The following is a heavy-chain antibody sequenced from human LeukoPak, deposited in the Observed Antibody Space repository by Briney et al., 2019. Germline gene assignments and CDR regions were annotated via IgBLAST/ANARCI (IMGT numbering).Heavy chain of an antibody. CDR3: ASYSSSSFDY. Sequence: PSETLSLTCTVSGGSISSHYWSWIRQPPGKGLEWIGYIYYSGSTNYNPSLKSRVTISVDTSKNQFSLKLSSVTAADTAVYYCASYSSSSFDYWGQGTLVTVSS. CDR1: GGSISSHY. CDR2: IYYSGST. D-gene: IGHD6-6*01. V-gene: IGHV4-59*11. J-gene: IGHJ4*02.